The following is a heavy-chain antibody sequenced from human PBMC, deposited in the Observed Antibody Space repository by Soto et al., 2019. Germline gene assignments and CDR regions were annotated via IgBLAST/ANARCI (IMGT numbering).Heavy chain of an antibody. Sequence: SETLSLTCTVSGGSISSGDYYWSWIRQPPGKGLEWIGYIYYSGSTYYNPSLKSRVTISVDTSKNQFSLKLSSVTAADTAVYYCAASDSSAYWVFDYWGQGTLLTVSS. D-gene: IGHD3-22*01. CDR3: AASDSSAYWVFDY. CDR2: IYYSGST. J-gene: IGHJ4*02. V-gene: IGHV4-30-4*01. CDR1: GGSISSGDYY.